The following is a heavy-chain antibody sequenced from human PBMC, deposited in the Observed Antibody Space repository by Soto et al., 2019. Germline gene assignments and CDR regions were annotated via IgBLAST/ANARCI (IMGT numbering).Heavy chain of an antibody. CDR2: ISGSGSSA. D-gene: IGHD3-3*01. Sequence: GGSQRLSCTASGFPFRSYAMSWVRQAPGKGLEWVSAISGSGSSAYYADSVKGRFTISRDNSKNTLYLHVNRLRAEDTAVYYCAKGMGDFWSGYTHYYYYYMDVWGQGTTVTVSS. J-gene: IGHJ6*03. CDR1: GFPFRSYA. CDR3: AKGMGDFWSGYTHYYYYYMDV. V-gene: IGHV3-23*01.